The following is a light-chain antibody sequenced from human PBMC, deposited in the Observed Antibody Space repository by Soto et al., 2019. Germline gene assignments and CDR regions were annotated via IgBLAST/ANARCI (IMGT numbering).Light chain of an antibody. CDR1: SSDVGGYNY. V-gene: IGLV2-14*03. CDR2: DVS. Sequence: QSALTQPASVSGSPGQSITISCTGTSSDVGGYNYVSWYQQHPGKAPKLMIYDVSNRPSGVSNRFSGSKSVNTASLTISGLQAEDEADYYCSSYRSSSKRVFGTGTKVTVL. J-gene: IGLJ1*01. CDR3: SSYRSSSKRV.